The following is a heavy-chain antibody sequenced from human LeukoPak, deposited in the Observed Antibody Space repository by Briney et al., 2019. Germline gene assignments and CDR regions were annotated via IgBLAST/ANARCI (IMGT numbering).Heavy chain of an antibody. Sequence: SGPTLVKPTQTLTLTCTFSGFSLTTSGVGVGWIRQPPGKALEWLALIYWDDNKHYSPSLKSRLTITKDTSKNQVVLTMTNMDPVDTATYYCARPKTSYSSGWSGAFDIWGQGTMITVSS. CDR2: IYWDDNK. CDR3: ARPKTSYSSGWSGAFDI. J-gene: IGHJ3*02. CDR1: GFSLTTSGVG. D-gene: IGHD6-19*01. V-gene: IGHV2-5*02.